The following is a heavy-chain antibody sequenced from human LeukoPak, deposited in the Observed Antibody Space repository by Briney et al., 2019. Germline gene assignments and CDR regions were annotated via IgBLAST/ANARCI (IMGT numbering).Heavy chain of an antibody. D-gene: IGHD6-13*01. CDR3: ARRLAATGTGWNDY. J-gene: IGHJ4*02. Sequence: AESLKSSSNGSAYSFTSYWIAWVRQMAAKGLEWLGIIYPGNSDTRYSPSFQGQVTISADKSITTAYLQWSSLKASDSAMYYCARRLAATGTGWNDYWGQGTLVTVSS. CDR2: IYPGNSDT. V-gene: IGHV5-51*01. CDR1: AYSFTSYW.